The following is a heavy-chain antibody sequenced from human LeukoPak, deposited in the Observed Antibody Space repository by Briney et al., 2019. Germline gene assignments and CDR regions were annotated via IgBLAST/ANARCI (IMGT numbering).Heavy chain of an antibody. CDR3: ATDIYCADSSGYGGFDP. CDR2: IYTRWNT. V-gene: IGHV4-61*02. J-gene: IGHJ5*02. D-gene: IGHD3-22*01. Sequence: TLSRTCTGSGGSSSSGSYYWSCIRQPAGKGGGWIGRIYTRWNTNYSPSPKSPVTIQVGASKTQVSPKLTSVTAPDTAVSYCATDIYCADSSGYGGFDPCGQGTLVTVSS. CDR1: GGSSSSGSYY.